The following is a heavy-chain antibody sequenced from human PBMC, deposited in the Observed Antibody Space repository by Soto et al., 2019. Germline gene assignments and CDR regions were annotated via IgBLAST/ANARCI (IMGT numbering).Heavy chain of an antibody. V-gene: IGHV3-21*01. CDR2: ISCSSSYI. CDR3: ARAGGGIVVVVAAPGGWNYAMDV. D-gene: IGHD2-15*01. CDR1: GFTFSSYS. J-gene: IGHJ6*02. Sequence: EVQLVESGGGLVKPGGSLRLSCAASGFTFSSYSMNWVRQAPGKGLEWVSSISCSSSYIYYADSVKGRFTISRDNAKNSLYLQMNSLRAEDTAVYYCARAGGGIVVVVAAPGGWNYAMDVWGQGTTVTVSS.